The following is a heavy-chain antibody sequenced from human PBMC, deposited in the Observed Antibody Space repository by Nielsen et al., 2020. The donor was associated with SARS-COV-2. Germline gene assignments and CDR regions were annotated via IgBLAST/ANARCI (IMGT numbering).Heavy chain of an antibody. CDR2: ISSSSAYI. CDR3: ARDHRPGGYGMDV. V-gene: IGHV3-21*01. D-gene: IGHD3-10*01. Sequence: GESLKISCAASGFSFSTYSMNWVRQAPGKGLEWVSCISSSSAYIYYADSVKGRFTISRANAKNSLYLQMNSLRAEDTAIYYCARDHRPGGYGMDVWGQGTTVTVSS. CDR1: GFSFSTYS. J-gene: IGHJ6*02.